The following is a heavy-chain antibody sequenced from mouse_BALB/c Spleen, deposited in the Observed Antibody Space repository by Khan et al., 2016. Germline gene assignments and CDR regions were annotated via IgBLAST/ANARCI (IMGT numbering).Heavy chain of an antibody. Sequence: EVQLQESGPGLVKPSQSLSLTCTVTGYSITSDYAWNWIRQFPGNKLEWMGYISYSGSTSYNPSLQSRISITRDTSKNQFFLQLNSVTTEDTATYYCARAGYYVWYYFDYWGQGTTLTVSS. V-gene: IGHV3-2*02. CDR1: GYSITSDYA. CDR3: ARAGYYVWYYFDY. D-gene: IGHD2-3*01. J-gene: IGHJ2*01. CDR2: ISYSGST.